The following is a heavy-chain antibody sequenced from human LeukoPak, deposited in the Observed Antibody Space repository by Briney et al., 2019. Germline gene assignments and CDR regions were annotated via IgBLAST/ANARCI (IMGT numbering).Heavy chain of an antibody. CDR1: GFTFSSYA. Sequence: PGGSLRLSCAASGFTFSSYAMIWVRQAPGKGLEWVSGISGTGGSTFYADSVKGRFRISRDNSKNTLYLQMNGLRVDDTAVYYCAKGVQWAVPGSCLDSWGLGTLVTVSS. CDR3: AKGVQWAVPGSCLDS. CDR2: ISGTGGST. D-gene: IGHD6-19*01. J-gene: IGHJ4*02. V-gene: IGHV3-23*01.